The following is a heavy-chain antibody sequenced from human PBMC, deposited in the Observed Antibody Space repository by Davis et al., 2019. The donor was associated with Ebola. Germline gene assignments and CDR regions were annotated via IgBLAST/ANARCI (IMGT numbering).Heavy chain of an antibody. J-gene: IGHJ4*02. V-gene: IGHV1-18*01. D-gene: IGHD2-15*01. CDR3: ARVRGSYCSGGTCYSYYFDY. CDR1: GGTFSTYA. CDR2: ISAYNGNT. Sequence: ASVKVSCKASGGTFSTYAISWVRQAPGQGLEWMGWISAYNGNTNYAQKLQGRVTMTTDTSTSTAYMELRSLRSDDTAVYYCARVRGSYCSGGTCYSYYFDYWGQGSLVTVSS.